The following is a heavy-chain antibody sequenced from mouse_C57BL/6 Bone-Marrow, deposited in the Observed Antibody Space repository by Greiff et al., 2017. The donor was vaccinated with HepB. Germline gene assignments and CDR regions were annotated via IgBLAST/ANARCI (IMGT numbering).Heavy chain of an antibody. Sequence: EVQGVESGGDLVKPGGSLKLSCAASGFTFSSYGMSWVRQTPDKRLEWVATISSGGSYTYYPDSVKGRFTIARDNAKNTLYLQMSSLKSEDTAMYYCATHRDYYGSSYYFDYWGQGTTLTVSS. CDR2: ISSGGSYT. V-gene: IGHV5-6*01. D-gene: IGHD1-1*01. CDR1: GFTFSSYG. J-gene: IGHJ2*01. CDR3: ATHRDYYGSSYYFDY.